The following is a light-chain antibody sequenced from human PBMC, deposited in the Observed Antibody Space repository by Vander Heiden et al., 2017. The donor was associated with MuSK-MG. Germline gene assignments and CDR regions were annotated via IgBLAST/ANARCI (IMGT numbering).Light chain of an antibody. V-gene: IGKV3-15*01. CDR2: GAS. J-gene: IGKJ2*01. CDR1: DSVSSK. Sequence: ELVMAPSPATLSVSPGERATLSCRASDSVSSKLACYQQKPGQAPMLLIYGASTRATGIPARFSGSGSATEFTLTISILHSEDFAVYYCQQDNNWPYTFGQGTKLEIK. CDR3: QQDNNWPYT.